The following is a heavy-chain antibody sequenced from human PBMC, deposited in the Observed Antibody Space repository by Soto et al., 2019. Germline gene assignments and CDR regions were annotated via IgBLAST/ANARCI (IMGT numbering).Heavy chain of an antibody. CDR3: VRNALVIAVAGTFLGNDYYYYGMDV. CDR1: GGSFSGYY. D-gene: IGHD6-19*01. J-gene: IGHJ6*02. Sequence: SETLSLTCAVYGGSFSGYYWSWIRQPPGKGLEWIGEINHSGSTNYNPSLKSRVTISVDTSKNQFSLKLSSVTAADTAVYYCVRNALVIAVAGTFLGNDYYYYGMDVWGQGTTVTVSS. V-gene: IGHV4-34*01. CDR2: INHSGST.